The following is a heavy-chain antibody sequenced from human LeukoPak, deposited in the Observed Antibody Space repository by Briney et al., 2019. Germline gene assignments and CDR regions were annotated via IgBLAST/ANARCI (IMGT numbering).Heavy chain of an antibody. CDR2: INHSGST. CDR3: ARRSGYYQTFDY. D-gene: IGHD3-22*01. Sequence: SETLSLTCAVYGGSFSGYYWSWIRQPPGKGLEWIGEINHSGSTNYNPSLESRVTISVDTSKNQFSLKLSSVTAADTAVYYCARRSGYYQTFDYWGQGTLVTVSS. V-gene: IGHV4-34*01. CDR1: GGSFSGYY. J-gene: IGHJ4*02.